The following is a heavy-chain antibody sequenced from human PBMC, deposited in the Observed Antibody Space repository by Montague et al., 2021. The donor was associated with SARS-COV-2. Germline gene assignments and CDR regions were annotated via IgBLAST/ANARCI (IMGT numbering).Heavy chain of an antibody. Sequence: SLRLSCAASGFTFSSYEMNRVRQAPGKGLEWVAYISSNGSTIYYADSVKGRFTISRDNAKNPLYLQMNSLRAEDTAVYYCARDSSYCSSTSGYTVIFDYWGQGTLVTVSS. CDR2: ISSNGSTI. D-gene: IGHD2-2*02. CDR1: GFTFSSYE. CDR3: ARDSSYCSSTSGYTVIFDY. V-gene: IGHV3-48*03. J-gene: IGHJ4*02.